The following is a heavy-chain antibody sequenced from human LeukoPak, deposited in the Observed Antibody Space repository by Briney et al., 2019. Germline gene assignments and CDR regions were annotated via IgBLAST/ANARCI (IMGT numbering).Heavy chain of an antibody. CDR2: IYYSGST. V-gene: IGHV4-61*01. Sequence: SETLSLTCTVSGGSISSSSYYWGWIRQPPGKGLEWIGYIYYSGSTDYNPSLKSRVTISVDTSKNQFSLKLSSVTAADTAVYYCARDRPGLETGFDYWGQGTLVTVSS. CDR1: GGSISSSSYY. J-gene: IGHJ4*02. CDR3: ARDRPGLETGFDY. D-gene: IGHD1-1*01.